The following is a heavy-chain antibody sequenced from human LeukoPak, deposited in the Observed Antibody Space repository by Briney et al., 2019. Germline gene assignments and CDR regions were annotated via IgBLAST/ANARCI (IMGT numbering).Heavy chain of an antibody. CDR2: IYYTGST. Sequence: SETLSLTCSVSNGSISRYYWTWLRQPPGKGLDWIGHIYYTGSTKYNPSLKGRATISLDTSKNQFSLSLSSVTAADTAVYYCARHVRGLFWYFDLWGRGTLVTVSS. J-gene: IGHJ2*01. D-gene: IGHD3-10*02. CDR3: ARHVRGLFWYFDL. CDR1: NGSISRYY. V-gene: IGHV4-59*08.